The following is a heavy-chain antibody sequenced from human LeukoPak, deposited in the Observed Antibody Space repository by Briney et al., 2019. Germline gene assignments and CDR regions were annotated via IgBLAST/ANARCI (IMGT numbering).Heavy chain of an antibody. CDR3: ARGFLDFDF. D-gene: IGHD3-3*01. CDR2: ISSSSSTI. Sequence: PGGSLRLSCAASGFTFSSYSMNWVRQAPGKGLEWVSYISSSSSTIYYADSVKGRFTISRDDSKNTVYLQMNSLRAEDTAFYYCARGFLDFDFWGHGTLVTVSS. V-gene: IGHV3-48*01. CDR1: GFTFSSYS. J-gene: IGHJ4*01.